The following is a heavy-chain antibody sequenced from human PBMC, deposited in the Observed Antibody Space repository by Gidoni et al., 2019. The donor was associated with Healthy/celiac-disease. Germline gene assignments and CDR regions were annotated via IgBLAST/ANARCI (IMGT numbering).Heavy chain of an antibody. CDR3: ARDGGDIVVVVAATPAGYYGMDV. J-gene: IGHJ6*02. CDR2: ISSSSSYI. D-gene: IGHD2-15*01. CDR1: GFTFSSYS. V-gene: IGHV3-21*01. Sequence: EVQLVESGGGLVKPGGSLRLSGAASGFTFSSYSMNWVRQAPGTGLEWVSSISSSSSYIYYADSVKGRFTISRDNAKNSLYLQMNSLRAEDTAVYYCARDGGDIVVVVAATPAGYYGMDVWGQGTTVTVSS.